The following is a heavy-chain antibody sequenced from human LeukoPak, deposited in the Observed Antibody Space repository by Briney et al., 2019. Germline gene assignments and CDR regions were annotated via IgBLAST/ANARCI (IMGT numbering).Heavy chain of an antibody. Sequence: SETLSLTCTVSGGSISSYYWSWIRQPPGKGLEWIGYIYYSGSTNYNPSLKSRVTISVDTSKNQFSLKLSSVTAADTAVYYCARGGSSWYRGDAFDIWGQGTMVTVSS. J-gene: IGHJ3*02. V-gene: IGHV4-59*08. CDR1: GGSISSYY. CDR2: IYYSGST. D-gene: IGHD6-13*01. CDR3: ARGGSSWYRGDAFDI.